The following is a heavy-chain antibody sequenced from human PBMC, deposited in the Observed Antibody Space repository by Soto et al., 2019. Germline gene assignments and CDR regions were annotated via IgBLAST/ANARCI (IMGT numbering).Heavy chain of an antibody. V-gene: IGHV4-39*01. Sequence: SESLAMTCSVSGACIGRPSYYWLLIRQSPGKGLEWIGSIYYSGTTHYNPSLKSRVTLSVDTSNMQFSLDLTSVTAADTAIYYSVRQRNRPIAVDDWGQGILVTVS. D-gene: IGHD6-13*01. J-gene: IGHJ4*02. CDR3: VRQRNRPIAVDD. CDR1: GACIGRPSYY. CDR2: IYYSGTT.